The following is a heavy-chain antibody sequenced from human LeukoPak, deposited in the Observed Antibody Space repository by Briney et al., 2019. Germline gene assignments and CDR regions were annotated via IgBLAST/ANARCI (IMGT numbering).Heavy chain of an antibody. V-gene: IGHV3-23*01. D-gene: IGHD2-15*01. CDR2: ISSSGGDT. J-gene: IGHJ5*02. CDR1: GFTFTSYS. Sequence: GGSLRLSCAASGFTFTSYSMSWVRQAPGKGLEWVSAISSSGGDTEYADSVTGRFTVSRDNSENMLYLQLNGLRAEDTAVYHCARCSGAGCYQGWFDPWGQGTLVTVSS. CDR3: ARCSGAGCYQGWFDP.